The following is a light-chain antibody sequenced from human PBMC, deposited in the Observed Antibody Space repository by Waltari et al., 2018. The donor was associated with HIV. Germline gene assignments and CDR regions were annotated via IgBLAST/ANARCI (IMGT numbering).Light chain of an antibody. Sequence: QSVLTPPPSVSAAPGQKVTISCSGSSSNIGNNYVTWYQQLPGTAPKLLLYDNNKRPSGIPDRFSGSKSGTSATLGISGLQTGDEADYYCGAWDSSLSAYVFGSGTKVTVL. CDR3: GAWDSSLSAYV. V-gene: IGLV1-51*01. CDR1: SSNIGNNY. J-gene: IGLJ1*01. CDR2: DNN.